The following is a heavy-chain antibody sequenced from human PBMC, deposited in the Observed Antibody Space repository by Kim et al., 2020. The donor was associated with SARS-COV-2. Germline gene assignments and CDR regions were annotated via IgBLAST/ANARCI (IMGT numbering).Heavy chain of an antibody. CDR2: IYYSGST. Sequence: SETLSLTCTVSGGSISSYYWSWIRQPPGKGLEWIGYIYYSGSTNYNPSLKSRVTISVDTSKNQFSLKLSSVTAADTAVYYCARTNTPINGMDVWGQGTTVTVSS. CDR1: GGSISSYY. V-gene: IGHV4-59*13. D-gene: IGHD3-9*01. CDR3: ARTNTPINGMDV. J-gene: IGHJ6*02.